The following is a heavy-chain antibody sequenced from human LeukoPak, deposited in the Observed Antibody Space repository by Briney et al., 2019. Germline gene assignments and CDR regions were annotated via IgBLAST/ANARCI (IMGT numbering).Heavy chain of an antibody. Sequence: GASVKVSCKASGYTFTSYGISWVRQAPGQGLEWMGWISAYNGNTNCAQKLQGRVTMTTDTSTSTAYMELRSLRSDDTAVYYCARGPLYYDFWSGYYFFDYWGQGTLVTVSS. V-gene: IGHV1-18*01. CDR3: ARGPLYYDFWSGYYFFDY. J-gene: IGHJ4*02. CDR1: GYTFTSYG. D-gene: IGHD3-3*01. CDR2: ISAYNGNT.